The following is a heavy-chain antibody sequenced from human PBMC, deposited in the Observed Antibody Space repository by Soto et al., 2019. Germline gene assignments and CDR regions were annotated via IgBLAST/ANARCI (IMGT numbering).Heavy chain of an antibody. J-gene: IGHJ4*02. D-gene: IGHD1-26*01. Sequence: QVQLQESGPGLVKPSETLSLTCTVSGDSMTKYYWSWSRQPAGKGLEWIVRIYTSGSTNYNPSLKSRVTMSIDTSNNHFSLQLKSVTAADTAVYYCARTVGAAYYFDFWGQGALVTVSS. CDR2: IYTSGST. CDR3: ARTVGAAYYFDF. CDR1: GDSMTKYY. V-gene: IGHV4-4*07.